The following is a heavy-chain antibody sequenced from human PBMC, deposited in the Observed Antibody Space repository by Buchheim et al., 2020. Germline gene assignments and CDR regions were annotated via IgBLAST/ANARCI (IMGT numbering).Heavy chain of an antibody. Sequence: EVQLLESGGGLVQPGGSLRLSCAASGFTFSSYWMSWVRQAPGKGLEWVANIKQDGSEKYYVDSVKGRFTISRDNAKNSLYLQMNSLRAEDTAVYYCAREEGDYIWGSYRYTGRAFDYWGQGTL. CDR2: IKQDGSEK. CDR3: AREEGDYIWGSYRYTGRAFDY. CDR1: GFTFSSYW. D-gene: IGHD3-16*02. J-gene: IGHJ4*02. V-gene: IGHV3-7*01.